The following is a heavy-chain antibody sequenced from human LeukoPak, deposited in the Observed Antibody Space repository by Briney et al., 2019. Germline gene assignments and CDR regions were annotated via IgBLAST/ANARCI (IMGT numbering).Heavy chain of an antibody. D-gene: IGHD3/OR15-3a*01. CDR3: ARRTSRAFDF. Sequence: GGSLRLSCAASGFTFRNYAMTWVRQAPGKGLEWVSSIPSSGDGTYYADSVKGRFTISRDNSKNMLYLQMNSLRAEDTAVYYCARRTSRAFDFWDQGTLVTVSS. CDR2: IPSSGDGT. CDR1: GFTFRNYA. V-gene: IGHV3-23*01. J-gene: IGHJ4*02.